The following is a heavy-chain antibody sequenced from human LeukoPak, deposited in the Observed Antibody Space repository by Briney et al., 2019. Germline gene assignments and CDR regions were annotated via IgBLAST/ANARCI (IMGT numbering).Heavy chain of an antibody. V-gene: IGHV1-24*01. D-gene: IGHD4-17*01. CDR2: FDPEDGET. CDR1: GYTLTELS. CDR3: ASNDYGHYYGPSRFDY. Sequence: ASVKVSCKVSGYTLTELSMHWVRQAPGKGLEWMGGFDPEDGETIYAQKFQGRVTMTEDTSTDTAYMELSSLRSEDTAVYYCASNDYGHYYGPSRFDYWGQGTLVTVSS. J-gene: IGHJ4*02.